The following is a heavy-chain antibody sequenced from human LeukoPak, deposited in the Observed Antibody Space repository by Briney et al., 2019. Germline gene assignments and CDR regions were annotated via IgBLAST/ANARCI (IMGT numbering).Heavy chain of an antibody. J-gene: IGHJ5*02. V-gene: IGHV3-33*01. D-gene: IGHD3-10*01. CDR3: ARSPDYYGSDNWFDP. CDR1: GFTFSSYG. Sequence: PGRSLRLSCAASGFTFSSYGMHWVRQAPGKGLEWVAVIWYDGSNKYYADSVKGRFTISRDNSKNTLYLQMNSLRAEDTAVYYCARSPDYYGSDNWFDPWGQGTLVTVSS. CDR2: IWYDGSNK.